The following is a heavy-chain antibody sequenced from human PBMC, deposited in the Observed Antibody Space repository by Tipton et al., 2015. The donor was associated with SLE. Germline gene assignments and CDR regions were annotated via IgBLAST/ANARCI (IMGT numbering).Heavy chain of an antibody. V-gene: IGHV4-4*07. Sequence: TLSLTCTVSGGSISSYYWSWIRQPAGKGLEWIGSIYHSGSTYYNPSLKSRVTISVDTSKNQFSLKLSSVTAADTAVYYCVRDDGAGPYYYGMDVWGQGTTVTVSS. D-gene: IGHD1-26*01. CDR3: VRDDGAGPYYYGMDV. CDR1: GGSISSYY. J-gene: IGHJ6*02. CDR2: IYHSGST.